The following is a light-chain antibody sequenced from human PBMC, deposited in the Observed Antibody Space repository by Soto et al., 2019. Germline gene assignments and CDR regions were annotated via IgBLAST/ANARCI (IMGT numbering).Light chain of an antibody. J-gene: IGLJ2*01. Sequence: QSALTQPASVSGSPGQSITISCTGTSSDVGGYNYVSWYQQHPGKAPKLMIYDVTIRPSGVSSRFSGSKSGNTASLTISGLQAEDEADYYCSSYTSSSAVVFGGGTKLTVL. CDR2: DVT. CDR1: SSDVGGYNY. V-gene: IGLV2-14*01. CDR3: SSYTSSSAVV.